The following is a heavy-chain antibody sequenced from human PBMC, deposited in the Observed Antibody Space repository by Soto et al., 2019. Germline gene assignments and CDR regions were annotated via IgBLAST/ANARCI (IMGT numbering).Heavy chain of an antibody. V-gene: IGHV2-5*02. CDR2: IYWDDDK. Sequence: QITLKESGPTLVKPTQTLTLTCTFSGFSLSTSGVGVGWIRQPPGKALEWLALIYWDDDKRYSPSLKSKLAITKDTSKNQVVLTMTNMDPVDTATYYCAHRRGRGYCSGGSCYANWFDPWGQGTLVTVSS. J-gene: IGHJ5*02. D-gene: IGHD2-15*01. CDR1: GFSLSTSGVG. CDR3: AHRRGRGYCSGGSCYANWFDP.